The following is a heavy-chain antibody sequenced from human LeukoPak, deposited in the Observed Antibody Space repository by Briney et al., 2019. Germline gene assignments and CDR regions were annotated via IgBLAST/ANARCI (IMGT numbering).Heavy chain of an antibody. CDR3: ARAADYDFWSGGNWFDP. CDR1: GYSFTSYW. D-gene: IGHD3-3*01. V-gene: IGHV5-51*01. Sequence: GESLKISCKGSGYSFTSYWIGWVRQMPGKGLEWMGIIYPGDPDTRYSPSFQGQVTISADKSISTAYLQWSSLKASDTAMYYCARAADYDFWSGGNWFDPWGQGTLVTVSS. J-gene: IGHJ5*02. CDR2: IYPGDPDT.